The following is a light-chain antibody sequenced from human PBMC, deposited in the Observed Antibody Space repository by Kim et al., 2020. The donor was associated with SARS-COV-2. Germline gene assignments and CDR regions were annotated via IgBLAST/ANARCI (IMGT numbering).Light chain of an antibody. CDR1: QSVSSN. V-gene: IGKV3-15*01. CDR2: GAS. J-gene: IGKJ1*01. Sequence: EIVMTQSPATLSVSPGERATLSYRASQSVSSNLAWYQQKPGQAPRLLIYGASTRATGIPARFSGSGSGTEFTLTISSLQSEDFAVYYCQQYNNWPPWTFGQWTKVDIK. CDR3: QQYNNWPPWT.